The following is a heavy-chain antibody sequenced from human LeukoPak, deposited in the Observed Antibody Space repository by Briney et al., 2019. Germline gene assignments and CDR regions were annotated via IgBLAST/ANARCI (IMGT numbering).Heavy chain of an antibody. CDR1: GFTFSSYG. CDR2: IRYDGSNK. Sequence: GGSLRLSCAASGFTFSSYGMHWVRQAPGKGLEWVAFIRYDGSNKYYADSVKGRFTISRDNSKNTLYLQMNSLRAEDTAVYYCARSATVVTSAFPTANYWGQGTLVTVSS. CDR3: ARSATVVTSAFPTANY. J-gene: IGHJ4*02. V-gene: IGHV3-30*02. D-gene: IGHD4-23*01.